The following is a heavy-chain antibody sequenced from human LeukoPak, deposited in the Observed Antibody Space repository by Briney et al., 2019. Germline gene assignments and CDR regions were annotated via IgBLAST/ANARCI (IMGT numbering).Heavy chain of an antibody. CDR2: IRSKAYGGTT. V-gene: IGHV3-49*04. J-gene: IGHJ3*02. D-gene: IGHD2-2*01. Sequence: PGRSLRLSCTASGFTFGDYAMSWVRQAPGKGLEWVGFIRSKAYGGTTEYAASVKGRFTISRDDSKSIAYLQMNSLKTEDTAVYYCTRGYVGLGDAFDIWGQGTMVTVSS. CDR3: TRGYVGLGDAFDI. CDR1: GFTFGDYA.